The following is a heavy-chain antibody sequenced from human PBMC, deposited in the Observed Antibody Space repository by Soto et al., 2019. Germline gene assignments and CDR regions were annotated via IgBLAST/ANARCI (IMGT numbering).Heavy chain of an antibody. J-gene: IGHJ2*01. V-gene: IGHV4-59*01. Sequence: SENLSVTCTVSGGFMSSYYWSWSRQPPGRGLEWIGFIYYAGSTKYNPSLNSRVTISVDTSKNKFSEVEIGRAVQQECRDRELHSFPTRRSSDL. D-gene: IGHD1-26*01. CDR3: LHSFPTRRSSDL. CDR2: IYYAGST. CDR1: GGFMSSYY.